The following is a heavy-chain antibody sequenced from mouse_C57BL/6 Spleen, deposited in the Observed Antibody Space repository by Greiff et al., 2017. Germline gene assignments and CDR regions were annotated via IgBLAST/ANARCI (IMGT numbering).Heavy chain of an antibody. CDR1: GFTFSDYG. V-gene: IGHV5-17*01. J-gene: IGHJ4*01. Sequence: EVQRVESGGGLVKPGGSLKLSCAASGFTFSDYGMHWVRQAPEKGLEWVAYISSGSSTIYYADTVKGRFTISRDNAKNTLFLQMTSLRSEDTAMYYCARPGYYDYGAMDYWGQGTSVTVSS. CDR3: ARPGYYDYGAMDY. D-gene: IGHD2-4*01. CDR2: ISSGSSTI.